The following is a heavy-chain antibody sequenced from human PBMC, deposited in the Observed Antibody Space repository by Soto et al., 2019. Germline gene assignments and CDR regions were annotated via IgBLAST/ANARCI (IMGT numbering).Heavy chain of an antibody. J-gene: IGHJ4*02. Sequence: QVQLVESGGGVVQPGRSLRLSCAASGFTFSSYAMHWVRQAPGKGLEWVAVISYDGSNKYYADSVKGRFTISRDNSKNTLYLQMNSLRAEDTAVYYCALPGNDFWSGDYFDYWGQGTLVTVSS. CDR3: ALPGNDFWSGDYFDY. V-gene: IGHV3-30-3*01. CDR1: GFTFSSYA. CDR2: ISYDGSNK. D-gene: IGHD3-3*01.